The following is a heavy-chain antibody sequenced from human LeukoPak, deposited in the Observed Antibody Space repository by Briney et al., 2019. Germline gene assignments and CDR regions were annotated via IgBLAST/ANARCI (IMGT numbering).Heavy chain of an antibody. D-gene: IGHD6-25*01. Sequence: SQTLSLTCAVSGGSISSGGYSWSWIRQPPGKGLEWIGYIYHSGSTYYNPSLKSRVTISVDRSKNQFSLKLSSATAADTAVYYCAGRVGYYFDYWGQGTLVTVSS. CDR3: AGRVGYYFDY. V-gene: IGHV4-30-2*01. J-gene: IGHJ4*02. CDR2: IYHSGST. CDR1: GGSISSGGYS.